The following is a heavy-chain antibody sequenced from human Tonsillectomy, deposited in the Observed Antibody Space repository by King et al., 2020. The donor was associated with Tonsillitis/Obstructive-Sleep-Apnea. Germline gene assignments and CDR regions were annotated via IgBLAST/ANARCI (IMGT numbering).Heavy chain of an antibody. CDR2: IIPIFGTA. D-gene: IGHD1-1*01. CDR1: GGTFSSYA. V-gene: IGHV1-69*01. J-gene: IGHJ6*03. Sequence: VQLVESGAEVKKPGSSVKVSCKASGGTFSSYAISWVRQAPGQGLEWMGGIIPIFGTANYAQKFQGRVTITADESTSTAYMGLSSLRSEDTAVYYCARGVGAPRNEPQFKYYYYYYYMDVWGKGTTVTVSS. CDR3: ARGVGAPRNEPQFKYYYYYYYMDV.